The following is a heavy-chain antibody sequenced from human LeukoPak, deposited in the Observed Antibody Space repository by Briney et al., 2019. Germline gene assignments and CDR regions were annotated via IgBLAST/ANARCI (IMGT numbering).Heavy chain of an antibody. J-gene: IGHJ4*02. CDR1: GGTFSSYV. V-gene: IGHV1-69*05. D-gene: IGHD3-22*01. Sequence: SVKVSCKASGGTFSSYVISWVRQAPGQGLEWMGGIIPIFGTANYAQKFQGRVTITTDESTSTAYMELSSLRSEDTAVYYCAAHRRITMMSNYYFDYWGQGTLVTVS. CDR2: IIPIFGTA. CDR3: AAHRRITMMSNYYFDY.